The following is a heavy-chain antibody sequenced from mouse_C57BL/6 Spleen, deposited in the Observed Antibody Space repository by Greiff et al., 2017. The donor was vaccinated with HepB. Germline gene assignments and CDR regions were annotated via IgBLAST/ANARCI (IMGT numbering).Heavy chain of an antibody. CDR1: GYSITSGYY. Sequence: DVKLQESGPGLVKPSQSLSLTCSVPGYSITSGYYWTWIRQFPGNTLEWMGYISYDGSNNYNPSLTNRISITRETSKNQFFLKLNSVTTEDTATYYCASSFYGSSLDYWGQGTTLTVSS. V-gene: IGHV3-6*01. D-gene: IGHD1-1*01. CDR3: ASSFYGSSLDY. CDR2: ISYDGSN. J-gene: IGHJ2*01.